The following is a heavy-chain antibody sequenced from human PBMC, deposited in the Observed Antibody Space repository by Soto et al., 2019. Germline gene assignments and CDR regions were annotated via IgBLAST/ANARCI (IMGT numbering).Heavy chain of an antibody. D-gene: IGHD2-2*01. CDR2: ISSSGTTL. CDR1: GFTFSSYS. CDR3: ARGDCSSTNCYPRYYYHYMDV. V-gene: IGHV3-48*01. Sequence: GGSLRLSCAASGFTFSSYSMNWVRQAPGKGLEWVSYISSSGTTLSYADSVKGRFTISRDNAKNSLSLQMNSLRAEDTAVYYCARGDCSSTNCYPRYYYHYMDVWGKGTTVTVSS. J-gene: IGHJ6*03.